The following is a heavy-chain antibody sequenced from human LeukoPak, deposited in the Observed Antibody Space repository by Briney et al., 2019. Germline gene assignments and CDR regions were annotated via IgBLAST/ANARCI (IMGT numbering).Heavy chain of an antibody. CDR2: IYSSGST. V-gene: IGHV4-61*05. CDR3: ARIYPALFDN. Sequence: SETLSLTCTVSGGSISSNTYYWGWIRQPPRKGLEWIGRIYSSGSTNYNPSLKSRVTMSVDTSKNQFSLKLSSVTAADTAVYYCARIYPALFDNWGQGTLVTVSS. D-gene: IGHD3-16*02. J-gene: IGHJ4*02. CDR1: GGSISSNTYY.